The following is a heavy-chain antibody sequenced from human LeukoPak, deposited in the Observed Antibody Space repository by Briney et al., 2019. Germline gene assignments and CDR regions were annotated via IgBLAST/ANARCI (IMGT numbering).Heavy chain of an antibody. D-gene: IGHD4-23*01. CDR2: ISSSGSTI. Sequence: GGSLRLSCAASGFTFSDYYMSWIRQAPGKGLEWVSYISSSGSTIYYADSVKGRFTISRDNSKNTLYLQMNSLRAEDTAVYYCAKCVPLRWGHAFDIWGQGTMVTVSS. J-gene: IGHJ3*02. CDR3: AKCVPLRWGHAFDI. V-gene: IGHV3-11*01. CDR1: GFTFSDYY.